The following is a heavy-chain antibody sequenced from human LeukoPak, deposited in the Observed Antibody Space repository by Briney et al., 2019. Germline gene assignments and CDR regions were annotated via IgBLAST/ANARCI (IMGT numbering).Heavy chain of an antibody. CDR3: ARETYYYDSSGYYPLDY. J-gene: IGHJ4*02. CDR2: ISSSDSTM. CDR1: GFTFSDYY. V-gene: IGHV3-11*01. Sequence: AGSLRLSCAASGFTFSDYYMSWIRPAPGEGLVGVSYISSSDSTMYYADSVKGRFTISRDNAKISLYLQMNSLRAEDTAAYYCARETYYYDSSGYYPLDYWGQGTLVTVSS. D-gene: IGHD3-22*01.